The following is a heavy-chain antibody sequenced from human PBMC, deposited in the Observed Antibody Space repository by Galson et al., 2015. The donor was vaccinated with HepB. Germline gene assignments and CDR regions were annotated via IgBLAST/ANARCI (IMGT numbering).Heavy chain of an antibody. CDR1: GYTFTGYY. CDR2: INPNSGGT. D-gene: IGHD6-19*01. V-gene: IGHV1-2*02. Sequence: SVKVSCKASGYTFTGYYMHWVRQAPGQGLEWMGWINPNSGGTNYAQKFQGRVTMTRDTSISTAYMELSRLRSEDTAVYYCAREAVAGIGSYWYFDLWGRGTLVTVSS. J-gene: IGHJ2*01. CDR3: AREAVAGIGSYWYFDL.